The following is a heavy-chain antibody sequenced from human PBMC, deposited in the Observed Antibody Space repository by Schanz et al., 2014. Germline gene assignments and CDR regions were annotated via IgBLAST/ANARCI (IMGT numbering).Heavy chain of an antibody. Sequence: EVQLVESGGGLVQPGGSLRLSCAVSGFIVRSNYMTWVRQAPGKGLEWVSGISGSGASTYYADSVKGRFTISRDNSKNTLYLQMNSLRAEDTAVYYCANNWNLDYWGQGTLVTVSS. V-gene: IGHV3-23*04. D-gene: IGHD1-20*01. J-gene: IGHJ4*02. CDR1: GFIVRSNY. CDR3: ANNWNLDY. CDR2: ISGSGAST.